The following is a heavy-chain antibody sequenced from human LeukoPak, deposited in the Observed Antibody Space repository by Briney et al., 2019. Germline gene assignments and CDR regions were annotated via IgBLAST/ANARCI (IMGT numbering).Heavy chain of an antibody. CDR1: GYTLTKYV. D-gene: IGHD3-10*01. CDR3: GRDYYYGTSAPYNFGIDV. CDR2: ISGYNGNT. Sequence: ASVKVSCEASGYTLTKYVISWVGQSPGQGREGMGWISGYNGNTNYAQEFQDRVTMTTDTSTSTAYMELRDLKSDDTAVYYCGRDYYYGTSAPYNFGIDVWGQGTTVTVSS. V-gene: IGHV1-18*04. J-gene: IGHJ6*02.